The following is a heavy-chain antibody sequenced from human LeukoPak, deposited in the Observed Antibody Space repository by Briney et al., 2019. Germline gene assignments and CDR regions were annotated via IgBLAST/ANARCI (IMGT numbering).Heavy chain of an antibody. CDR2: ISYSGNT. V-gene: IGHV4-39*07. CDR3: AGLGVMVLVYQSES. Sequence: SETLSLTCAVSGGSVSSSKYLWGWIRQPPGTELEWIGSISYSGNTDYNPSLKSRVPLSVDTSKNQFSLKLTSVTAADAAVYYCAGLGVMVLVYQSESWGQGTPVTVSS. J-gene: IGHJ1*01. D-gene: IGHD2-8*01. CDR1: GGSVSSSKYL.